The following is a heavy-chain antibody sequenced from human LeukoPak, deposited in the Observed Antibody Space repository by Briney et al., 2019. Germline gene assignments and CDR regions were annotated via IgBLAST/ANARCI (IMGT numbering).Heavy chain of an antibody. Sequence: GGSLRLSCAASGFTFSSYAMHWVRQAPGKGLEWVAVISYDGSNKYYADSVKGRFTISRDNSKNTLYLQMNSLRAEDTAVYYCGRTGGAGLYYYHRDVGGKGTRVTVPS. CDR3: GRTGGAGLYYYHRDV. CDR1: GFTFSSYA. CDR2: ISYDGSNK. J-gene: IGHJ6*03. V-gene: IGHV3-30-3*01. D-gene: IGHD6-19*01.